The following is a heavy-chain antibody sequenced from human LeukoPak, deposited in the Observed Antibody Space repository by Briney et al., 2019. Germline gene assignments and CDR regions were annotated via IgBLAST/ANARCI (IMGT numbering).Heavy chain of an antibody. D-gene: IGHD3-22*01. CDR3: GRFRYDSTQRGLDW. J-gene: IGHJ4*02. Sequence: GGSLRLSCAASGFTFSSYWMSWVRQAPGKGLEWVANIKQDGSEKYYVDSVKGRFTISRDNAKNSLYLQMNSLRAEDAAVYYCGRFRYDSTQRGLDWWGQGTLVTVSS. CDR2: IKQDGSEK. V-gene: IGHV3-7*01. CDR1: GFTFSSYW.